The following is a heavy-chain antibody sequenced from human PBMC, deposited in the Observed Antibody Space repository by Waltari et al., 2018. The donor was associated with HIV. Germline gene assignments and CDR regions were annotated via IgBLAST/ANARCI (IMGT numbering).Heavy chain of an antibody. D-gene: IGHD3-22*01. Sequence: EVQLVESGGDLVQPGRSLRLSCAASGFTLEDYAMHWVRQVPGKGLEWVSGVTWNSDRKDYADSVKGRFTIFRDNAKGSLYLQMNSLRPEDTAFYYCAREPNYYDASGPHWYFDLWGRGTLVTVSS. CDR2: VTWNSDRK. CDR3: AREPNYYDASGPHWYFDL. V-gene: IGHV3-9*01. J-gene: IGHJ2*01. CDR1: GFTLEDYA.